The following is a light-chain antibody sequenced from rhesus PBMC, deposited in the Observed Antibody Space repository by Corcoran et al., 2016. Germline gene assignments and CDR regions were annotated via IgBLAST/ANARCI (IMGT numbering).Light chain of an antibody. CDR1: QGIRNW. J-gene: IGKJ1*01. CDR2: AAS. V-gene: IGKV1-33*02. Sequence: DIQMTQSPSSLSASVGDRVTITCQASQGIRNWLAWYQQKPGKAPKLLIYAASCLQSGVPSRFSGSGSGTNFTPPISSLQPEDFATYYCQQHNSNPRTFGQGTKVEIK. CDR3: QQHNSNPRT.